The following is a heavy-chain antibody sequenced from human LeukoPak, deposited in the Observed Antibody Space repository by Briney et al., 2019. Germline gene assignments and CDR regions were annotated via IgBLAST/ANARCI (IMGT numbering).Heavy chain of an antibody. Sequence: GGSLRLSCAASGFTFSSYEMNWVRQAPGKGLEWVSYISSSGSTIYYADSVKGRFTISSDNAKNSLYLQMNSLRAEDTAVYYCAGDGYDSGTDVWGQGTTVTVSS. J-gene: IGHJ6*02. V-gene: IGHV3-48*03. D-gene: IGHD3-22*01. CDR3: AGDGYDSGTDV. CDR1: GFTFSSYE. CDR2: ISSSGSTI.